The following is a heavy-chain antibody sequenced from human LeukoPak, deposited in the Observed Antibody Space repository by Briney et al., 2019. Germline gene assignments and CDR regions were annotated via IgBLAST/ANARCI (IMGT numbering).Heavy chain of an antibody. CDR2: INSGGSST. J-gene: IGHJ4*02. V-gene: IGHV3-74*01. CDR3: ARGSTGSGRIDY. Sequence: QPGGSLRLSCAASGFIFSSYWMHWVRQAPGKGLVWVSRINSGGSSTSYADSVKGRFTISRDNTKNTLDLQMNSLRAEDTAVYYCARGSTGSGRIDYWGQGTLVTVSS. CDR1: GFIFSSYW. D-gene: IGHD3-10*01.